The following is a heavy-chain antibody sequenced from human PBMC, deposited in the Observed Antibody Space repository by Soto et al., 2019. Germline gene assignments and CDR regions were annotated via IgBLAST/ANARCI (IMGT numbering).Heavy chain of an antibody. CDR2: IYYSGST. V-gene: IGHV4-39*01. D-gene: IGHD3-3*01. CDR3: ARHHFVWSGYYTGGHFDY. J-gene: IGHJ4*02. Sequence: LSLTCTVSGGSISDNNYYWGWIRQPPGKGLEWIGTIYYSGSTYYNPSLKSRVTMSIDTSKNQFSLKLSYVTAADTAEYYCARHHFVWSGYYTGGHFDYRGQGNMVTVSS. CDR1: GGSISDNNYY.